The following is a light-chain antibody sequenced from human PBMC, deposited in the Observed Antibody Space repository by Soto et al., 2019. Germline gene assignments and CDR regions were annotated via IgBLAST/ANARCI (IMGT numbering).Light chain of an antibody. CDR2: GAS. CDR1: QSVTSNY. Sequence: EIVLTQSPCTLSSSPGERATLSCRASQSVTSNYLAWYQQKPGQAPRLLIFGASIRATGIPDRFSGGGSGTDFTLTISRLEPEDFAVYYCQQYGSSPGTFGQGTKVEVK. V-gene: IGKV3-20*01. CDR3: QQYGSSPGT. J-gene: IGKJ1*01.